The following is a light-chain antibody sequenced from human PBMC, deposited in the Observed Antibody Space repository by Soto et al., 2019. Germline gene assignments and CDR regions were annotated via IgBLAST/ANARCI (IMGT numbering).Light chain of an antibody. J-gene: IGKJ5*01. CDR2: GAS. Sequence: EIVMTQSPATLSVSPGERVSLSCRASQSVNSKLAWYQQKPGQAPRLLIYGASTRTTGIPARFSGSGSGTEFTLTISSLQSEDFAVYFCQQYNNWPPITFGQGTRLEIK. CDR3: QQYNNWPPIT. CDR1: QSVNSK. V-gene: IGKV3-15*01.